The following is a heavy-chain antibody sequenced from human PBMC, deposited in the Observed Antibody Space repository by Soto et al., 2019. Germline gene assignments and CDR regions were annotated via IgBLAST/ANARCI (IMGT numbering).Heavy chain of an antibody. V-gene: IGHV3-23*01. J-gene: IGHJ5*02. CDR3: AKWEHKRMAEHWFDP. CDR1: GFTFSSYA. Sequence: GGSLRLSCAASGFTFSSYAMSWVRQAPGKGLEWVSAISGSGGSTYYADSVKGRFTISRDNSKNTLYLQMNSLRAEDTAVYYCAKWEHKRMAEHWFDPWGQGTLVTVSS. D-gene: IGHD1-26*01. CDR2: ISGSGGST.